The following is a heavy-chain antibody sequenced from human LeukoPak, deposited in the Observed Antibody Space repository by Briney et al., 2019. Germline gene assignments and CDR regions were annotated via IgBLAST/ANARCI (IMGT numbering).Heavy chain of an antibody. J-gene: IGHJ4*02. D-gene: IGHD2-2*01. CDR2: IRYDGSNK. Sequence: GGSLRLXCAASGFTFSSYGMHWVRQAPGKGLEWVAFIRYDGSNKYYADSVKGRFTISRDNSKNTLYLQMNSLRAEDTAVYYCAKESVSYCSSTSCYCVSPFDCWGQGTLVTVSS. V-gene: IGHV3-30*02. CDR1: GFTFSSYG. CDR3: AKESVSYCSSTSCYCVSPFDC.